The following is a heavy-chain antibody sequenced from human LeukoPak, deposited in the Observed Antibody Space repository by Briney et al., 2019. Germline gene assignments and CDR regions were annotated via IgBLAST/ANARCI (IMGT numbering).Heavy chain of an antibody. Sequence: PGGSLRLSCAASGFTFDDYGMSWVRQAPGKGLEWVSGINWNGGSTGYADSVKGRFTISRDNAKNSLYLQMNSLRAEDTAVYYCARDFHSSTWNQDPKWGQGTLVTVSS. D-gene: IGHD2-2*01. CDR1: GFTFDDYG. J-gene: IGHJ4*02. CDR2: INWNGGST. V-gene: IGHV3-20*04. CDR3: ARDFHSSTWNQDPK.